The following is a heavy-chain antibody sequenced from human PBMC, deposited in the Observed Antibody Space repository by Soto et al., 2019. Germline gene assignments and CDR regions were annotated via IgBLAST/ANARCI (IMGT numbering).Heavy chain of an antibody. CDR3: ARVAPYDFWSGYFQN. J-gene: IGHJ4*01. V-gene: IGHV4-59*01. CDR1: GGSISSYY. CDR2: IYYSGST. Sequence: SETLSLTCTVSGGSISSYYWSWIRQPPGKGLEWIGYIYYSGSTNYNPSLKSRVTISVDTSKNQFSLKLSSVTAADTAVYYCARVAPYDFWSGYFQNWGQGTLVTVSS. D-gene: IGHD3-3*01.